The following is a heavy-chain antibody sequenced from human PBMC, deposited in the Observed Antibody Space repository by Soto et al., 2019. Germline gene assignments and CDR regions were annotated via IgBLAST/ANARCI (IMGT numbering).Heavy chain of an antibody. CDR1: VGSISSDNYY. CDR3: ARDNRAYTYGLSYEYNGMDV. CDR2: VYYSGST. V-gene: IGHV4-30-4*01. J-gene: IGHJ6*02. Sequence: SETLSLTCTVSVGSISSDNYYWSWIRQPPGKGLEWIGYVYYSGSTYYNPSLKSRVTISVDTSQNQFSLKLTSVTAADTAMYYCARDNRAYTYGLSYEYNGMDVWGQGTTVTVSS. D-gene: IGHD5-18*01.